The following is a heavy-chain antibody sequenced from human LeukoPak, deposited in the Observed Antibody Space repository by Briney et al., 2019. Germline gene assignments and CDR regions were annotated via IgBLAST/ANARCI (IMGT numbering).Heavy chain of an antibody. D-gene: IGHD3-9*01. CDR1: GGSFSGYY. J-gene: IGHJ4*02. Sequence: KPSESLSLTCAVYGGSFSGYYWSWIRQPPGKGLEWIGEINHSGSTNYNPSLKSRVTISVDTSKNQFSLKLSSVTAADTAVYYCARHVEDDILTGPTPAFDYWGQGTLVTVSS. CDR3: ARHVEDDILTGPTPAFDY. V-gene: IGHV4-34*01. CDR2: INHSGST.